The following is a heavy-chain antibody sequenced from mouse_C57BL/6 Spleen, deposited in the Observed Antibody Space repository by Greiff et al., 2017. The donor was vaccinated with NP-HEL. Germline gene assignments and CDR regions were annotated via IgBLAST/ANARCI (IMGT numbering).Heavy chain of an antibody. CDR3: TREGRYGRGYFDV. CDR2: ISSGGDYI. V-gene: IGHV5-9-1*02. J-gene: IGHJ1*03. Sequence: EVQLVESGEGLVKPGGSLKLSCAASGFTFSSYAMSWVRQTPEKRLEWVAYISSGGDYIYYADTVKGRFTISRDNARNTLYLQMSSLKSEDTAMYYCTREGRYGRGYFDVWGTGTTVTVSS. CDR1: GFTFSSYA. D-gene: IGHD1-1*01.